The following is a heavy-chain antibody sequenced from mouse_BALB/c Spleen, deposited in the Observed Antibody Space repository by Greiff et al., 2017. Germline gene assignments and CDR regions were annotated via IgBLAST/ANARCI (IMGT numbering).Heavy chain of an antibody. Sequence: VQLQQSGPGLVAPSQSLSITCTVSGFSLTGYGVHWVRQSPGKGLEWLGVIWSGGSTDYNAAFISRLSISKDNSKSQVFFKMNSLQADDTAIYYCARIMDGNYVDAMDYWGQGTSVTVSS. D-gene: IGHD2-1*01. CDR2: IWSGGST. J-gene: IGHJ4*01. CDR1: GFSLTGYG. CDR3: ARIMDGNYVDAMDY. V-gene: IGHV2-4-1*01.